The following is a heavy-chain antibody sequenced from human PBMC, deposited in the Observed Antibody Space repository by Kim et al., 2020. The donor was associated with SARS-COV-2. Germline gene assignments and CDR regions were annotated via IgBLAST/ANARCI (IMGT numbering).Heavy chain of an antibody. V-gene: IGHV1-69*13. CDR3: ARVGITIFGVVKYYYYGMDV. CDR1: GGTFSSYA. J-gene: IGHJ6*02. CDR2: IIPIFGTA. D-gene: IGHD3-3*01. Sequence: SVKVSCKASGGTFSSYAISWVRQAPGQGLEWMGGIIPIFGTANYAQKFQGRVTITADESTSTAYMELSSLRSEDTAVYYCARVGITIFGVVKYYYYGMDVWGQGTTVTVSS.